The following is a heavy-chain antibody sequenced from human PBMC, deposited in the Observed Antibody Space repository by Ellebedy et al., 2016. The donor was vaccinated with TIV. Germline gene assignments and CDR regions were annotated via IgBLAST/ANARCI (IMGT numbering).Heavy chain of an antibody. CDR2: IGTAGDT. CDR1: GFTFSSYD. Sequence: GESLKISCAASGFTFSSYDMHWVRQATGKGLEWLSAIGTAGDTYYPGSVKGRFTISRENPKNSLYLQITSLRAEDTAVYYCARVRFGDTAVDYWGQGTLVTVSS. CDR3: ARVRFGDTAVDY. V-gene: IGHV3-13*01. J-gene: IGHJ4*03. D-gene: IGHD2-21*01.